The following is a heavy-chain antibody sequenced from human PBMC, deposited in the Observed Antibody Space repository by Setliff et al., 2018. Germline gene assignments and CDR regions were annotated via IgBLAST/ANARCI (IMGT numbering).Heavy chain of an antibody. CDR2: IYYSGST. D-gene: IGHD3-3*01. CDR3: ARDEFLEGSYYYYCYMDV. V-gene: IGHV4-39*02. Sequence: SETLSLTCTVSGGSISSSSYYWGWIRQPPGKGLEWIGSIYYSGSTYYNPSLKSRVTISVDTSKNQFSLKLSSVTAADTAVYYCARDEFLEGSYYYYCYMDVWGKGTTVTVSS. J-gene: IGHJ6*03. CDR1: GGSISSSSYY.